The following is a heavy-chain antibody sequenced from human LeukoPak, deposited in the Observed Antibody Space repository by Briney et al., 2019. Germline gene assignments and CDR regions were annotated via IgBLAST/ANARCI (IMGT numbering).Heavy chain of an antibody. Sequence: SVKVSCKASGGTFSSYAISWVRQAPGQGLEWMGGIIPIFGTANYAQKFQGRVTITADKSTSTAYMELSSLRSEDTAVYYCARLPYGSASYWYFDLWGRGTLVTVSS. J-gene: IGHJ2*01. CDR2: IIPIFGTA. D-gene: IGHD3-10*01. CDR3: ARLPYGSASYWYFDL. V-gene: IGHV1-69*06. CDR1: GGTFSSYA.